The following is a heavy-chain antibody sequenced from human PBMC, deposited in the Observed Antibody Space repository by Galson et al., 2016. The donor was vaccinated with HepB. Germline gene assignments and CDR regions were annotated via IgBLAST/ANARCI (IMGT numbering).Heavy chain of an antibody. CDR1: GLTFSRFW. CDR2: INQDGSEK. V-gene: IGHV3-7*01. CDR3: ARDTGVSRTDDWSFDL. D-gene: IGHD1-7*01. J-gene: IGHJ2*01. Sequence: SLRLSRAASGLTFSRFWMTWVRQAPGKGLEWVANINQDGSEKHYLDSVRGRFTISRDNAKNSLYLQMNSLRAEDTAVYFCARDTGVSRTDDWSFDLWGRGSQVTVSS.